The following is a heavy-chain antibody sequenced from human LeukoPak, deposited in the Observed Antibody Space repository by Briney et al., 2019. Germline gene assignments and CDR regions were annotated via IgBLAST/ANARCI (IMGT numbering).Heavy chain of an antibody. D-gene: IGHD4-17*01. CDR2: IYYSGST. J-gene: IGHJ4*02. V-gene: IGHV4-59*01. CDR3: ARSNHDYGDYYFNY. Sequence: KPSETLSLTCTVSGGSISSYYWSWIRQPPGRGLEWIGYIYYSGSTNYNPSLKSRVSVSVDTSKNQFSLKLSSVTAADTAVYYCARSNHDYGDYYFNYWGQGTLVTVSS. CDR1: GGSISSYY.